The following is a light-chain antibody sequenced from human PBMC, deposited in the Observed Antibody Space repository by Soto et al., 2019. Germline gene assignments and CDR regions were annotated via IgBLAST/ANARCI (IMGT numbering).Light chain of an antibody. CDR1: QDINNN. CDR3: QQCDNLPPT. J-gene: IGKJ4*01. V-gene: IGKV1-33*01. CDR2: GAY. Sequence: DIQMTQSPSSLSASVGDRVTITCQASQDINNNLNWCQQTSGKAPKLLIYGAYNLETGVPSRFTGSQSGTDFTLTITSLQPEDVATYFCQQCDNLPPTFGGGTKVEI.